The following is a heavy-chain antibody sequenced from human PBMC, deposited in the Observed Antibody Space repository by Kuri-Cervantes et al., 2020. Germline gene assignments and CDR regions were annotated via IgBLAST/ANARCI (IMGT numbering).Heavy chain of an antibody. CDR1: GFTFSDYY. D-gene: IGHD3-16*01. CDR3: ARDSGGVQLAY. J-gene: IGHJ4*02. V-gene: IGHV3-48*02. Sequence: GESLKISCAASGFTFSDYYMNWVRQAPGKGLEWVSFIGSGSGTTTYYADSVKGRFTISRDNAKNLLFLQMNSLSDEDTAVYCCARDSGGVQLAYWGQGTLVTVSS. CDR2: IGSGSGTTT.